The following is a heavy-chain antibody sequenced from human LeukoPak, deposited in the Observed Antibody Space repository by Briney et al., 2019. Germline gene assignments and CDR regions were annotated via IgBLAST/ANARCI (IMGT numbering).Heavy chain of an antibody. Sequence: PSETLSLTCTVSGGSVSSGSYYWSWIRQPPGKGLEWIGDIYYSGSIKYNPSLKSRVTMSVDTSKNQFSLKLSSVTAADTAIYYCARENPSGYNRPIDYWGQGTLVTVSS. CDR2: IYYSGSI. V-gene: IGHV4-61*01. D-gene: IGHD3-3*01. CDR3: ARENPSGYNRPIDY. J-gene: IGHJ4*02. CDR1: GGSVSSGSYY.